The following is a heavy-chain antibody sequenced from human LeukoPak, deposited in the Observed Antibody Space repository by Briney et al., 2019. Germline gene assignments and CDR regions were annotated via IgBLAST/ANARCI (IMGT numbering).Heavy chain of an antibody. J-gene: IGHJ3*02. CDR1: GYTFTGYY. Sequence: ASVKVSCKASGYTFTGYYMHWVRQAPGQGLEWMGRIIPIFGTANYAQKFQGRVTITTDESTSTAYMELSSLRSEDTAVYYCARAASSIAARPTGAFDIWGQGTMVTVSS. CDR2: IIPIFGTA. CDR3: ARAASSIAARPTGAFDI. V-gene: IGHV1-69*05. D-gene: IGHD6-6*01.